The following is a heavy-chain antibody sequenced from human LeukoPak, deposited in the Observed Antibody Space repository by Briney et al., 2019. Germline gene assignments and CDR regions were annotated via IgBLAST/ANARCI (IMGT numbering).Heavy chain of an antibody. J-gene: IGHJ6*02. D-gene: IGHD3-3*01. V-gene: IGHV3-23*01. CDR2: IRSGGDST. CDR1: GFTFSSYA. CDR3: ARDLPPYYDFWSGFRSYYYYGMDV. Sequence: GGSLRLSCAASGFTFSSYAMTWVRQAPGMGLQWVSSIRSGGDSTYYADSVKGRFTISRDNSKNTLYLQMNSLRAEDTAVYYCARDLPPYYDFWSGFRSYYYYGMDVWGQGTTVTVSS.